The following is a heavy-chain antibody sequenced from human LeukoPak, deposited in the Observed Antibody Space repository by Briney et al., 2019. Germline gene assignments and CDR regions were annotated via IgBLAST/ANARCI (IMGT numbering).Heavy chain of an antibody. J-gene: IGHJ5*02. Sequence: GGSLRLSCAASGFTFSSYAMHWVRQAPGEGLEWVAVISYDGTIRNYADSVRGRFTISRDNSKNTLYLQMNSLTAEDTALYYCAKGGCSSTTCYLANPWGQGTLVTASS. V-gene: IGHV3-30*04. CDR3: AKGGCSSTTCYLANP. CDR1: GFTFSSYA. D-gene: IGHD2-2*01. CDR2: ISYDGTIR.